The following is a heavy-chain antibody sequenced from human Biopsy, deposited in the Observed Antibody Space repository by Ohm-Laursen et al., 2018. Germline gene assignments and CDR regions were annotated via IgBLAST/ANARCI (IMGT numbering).Heavy chain of an antibody. CDR2: IFRNSGNI. CDR3: ATIAGWGSSPDLRPY. D-gene: IGHD3-3*01. J-gene: IGHJ4*02. V-gene: IGHV3-9*01. CDR1: GFTFADYA. Sequence: SPRLSCTASGFTFADYAMHWVRQAPGKGLEWVSGIFRNSGNIDYAASVKGRFTISRDNAKNSLYLQMNSLRPEDTAFYYCATIAGWGSSPDLRPYWGQGTLVTVSS.